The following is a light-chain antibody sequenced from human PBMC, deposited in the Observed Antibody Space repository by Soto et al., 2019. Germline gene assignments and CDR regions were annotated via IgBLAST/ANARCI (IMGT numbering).Light chain of an antibody. J-gene: IGKJ5*01. CDR3: QQRSNWPIT. CDR1: QNFRGY. CDR2: DAS. Sequence: EIVLTQSPGTLSLSPGERATLSCGASQNFRGYLAWYQQKPGQAPRLLIYDASNRATGIPARFSGSGSGTDFTLTISSLEPEDFAVYYCQQRSNWPITFGQGTRLEIK. V-gene: IGKV3-11*01.